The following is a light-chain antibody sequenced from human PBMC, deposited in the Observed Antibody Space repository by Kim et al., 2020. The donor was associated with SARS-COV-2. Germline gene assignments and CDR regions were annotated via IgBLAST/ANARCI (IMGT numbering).Light chain of an antibody. Sequence: SPGERATLACRASRSVTTNLAWYHQKPGQPPRLLTYDASNRATGIPARFSGSGSGTEFTLTISSLEPEDFAVYYCQQRESWPLTFGGGTKVDIK. CDR1: RSVTTN. CDR2: DAS. V-gene: IGKV3-11*01. CDR3: QQRESWPLT. J-gene: IGKJ4*01.